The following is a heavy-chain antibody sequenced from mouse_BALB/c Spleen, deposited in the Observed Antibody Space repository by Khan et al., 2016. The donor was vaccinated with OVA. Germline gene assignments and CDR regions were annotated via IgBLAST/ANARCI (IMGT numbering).Heavy chain of an antibody. J-gene: IGHJ2*01. CDR2: ISYSGST. Sequence: VQLQPSGPGLVKPSPSLSLTCTVTGYSITSGYVWYWIRQFPGNQLECMGYISYSGSTNYNPSLKSRISITRDTSKNQFFLQLNSVTTEDTATYYCARTARIKYWGQGTTLTVSS. D-gene: IGHD1-2*01. CDR1: GYSITSGYV. CDR3: ARTARIKY. V-gene: IGHV3-1*02.